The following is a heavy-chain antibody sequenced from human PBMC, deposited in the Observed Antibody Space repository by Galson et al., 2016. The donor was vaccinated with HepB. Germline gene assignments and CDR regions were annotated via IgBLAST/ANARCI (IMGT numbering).Heavy chain of an antibody. J-gene: IGHJ4*02. CDR2: INQDGSEN. CDR3: LELSVV. Sequence: SLRLSCAASGFYFSDYSMNWVRQAPGKGLEWVANINQDGSENNYVDSVTGRFTISRDNAKRSLYLQMNSLRAEDTAMYYCLELSVVWGQGTLVTVSP. D-gene: IGHD1-7*01. V-gene: IGHV3-7*01. CDR1: GFYFSDYS.